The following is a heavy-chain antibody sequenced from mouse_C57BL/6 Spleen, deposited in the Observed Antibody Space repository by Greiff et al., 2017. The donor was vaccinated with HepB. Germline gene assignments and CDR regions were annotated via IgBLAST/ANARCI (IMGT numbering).Heavy chain of an antibody. CDR2: IDPETGGT. D-gene: IGHD1-1*01. Sequence: VQLQQSGAELVRPGASVTLSCKASGYTFTDYEMHWVKQTPVHGLEWIGAIDPETGGTAYNQKFKGKAILTADKSSSTAYMELRSLTSEDSAVYYCTRGRSITTVVARNFDYWGQGTTLTVSS. J-gene: IGHJ2*01. CDR3: TRGRSITTVVARNFDY. V-gene: IGHV1-15*01. CDR1: GYTFTDYE.